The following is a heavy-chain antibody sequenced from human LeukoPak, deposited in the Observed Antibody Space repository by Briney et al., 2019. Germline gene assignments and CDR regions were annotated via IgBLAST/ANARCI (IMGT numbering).Heavy chain of an antibody. CDR3: ARGRYCSADICSGGDALDI. V-gene: IGHV4-4*07. CDR2: IYTRGST. D-gene: IGHD2-15*01. Sequence: SETLSLTCTVSGGSINNYYWSWIRQPAGKGLEWIGRIYTRGSTNYNPSLKSRVTMSVDTSKNQFSLKLSSVTAADTAVYYCARGRYCSADICSGGDALDIWGQGTMVSVSS. J-gene: IGHJ3*02. CDR1: GGSINNYY.